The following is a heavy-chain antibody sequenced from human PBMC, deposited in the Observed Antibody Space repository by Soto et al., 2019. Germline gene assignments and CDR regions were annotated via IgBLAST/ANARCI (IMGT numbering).Heavy chain of an antibody. J-gene: IGHJ4*02. CDR1: GGSITSYS. Sequence: PSETLSLTGTVSGGSITSYSRSWILQPAGKGLEWIGRAYSSGTPDYNHSINSRATMSVETSKNQFSLKRSSITAADTAVSYCARDIAAYVYGEGDWGQEIQVTVSS. CDR2: AYSSGTP. V-gene: IGHV4-4*07. D-gene: IGHD2-21*01. CDR3: ARDIAAYVYGEGD.